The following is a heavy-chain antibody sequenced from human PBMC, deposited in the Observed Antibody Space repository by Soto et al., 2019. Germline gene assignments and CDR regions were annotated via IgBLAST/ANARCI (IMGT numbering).Heavy chain of an antibody. CDR2: IYYSGRT. V-gene: IGHV4-31*03. J-gene: IGHJ4*02. Sequence: PSETLSLTCTVSGGSISSGGYYWSWIRQHPGKGLEWIGYIYYSGRTYYNPSLKSRVTLSVDTSKNQFSLKLSSVTAADPSVYSCARSLSWYHFDYWGQGTLVTVSS. CDR1: GGSISSGGYY. D-gene: IGHD6-13*01. CDR3: ARSLSWYHFDY.